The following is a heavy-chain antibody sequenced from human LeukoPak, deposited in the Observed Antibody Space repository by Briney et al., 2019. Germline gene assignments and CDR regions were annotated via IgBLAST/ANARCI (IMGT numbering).Heavy chain of an antibody. CDR2: ISYDGSNK. Sequence: QSGGSLRLSCAASGFTFSSYAMHWVRQAPGKGLEWVAVISYDGSNKYYADSVKGRFTISRDNSKNTLYLQMNSLRAEDTAVYYCARAPGFKSFGGYWGQGTLVTVSS. CDR1: GFTFSSYA. J-gene: IGHJ4*02. CDR3: ARAPGFKSFGGY. D-gene: IGHD3-10*01. V-gene: IGHV3-30-3*01.